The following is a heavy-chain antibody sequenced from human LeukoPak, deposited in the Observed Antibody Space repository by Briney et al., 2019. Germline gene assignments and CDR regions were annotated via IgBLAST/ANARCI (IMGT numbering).Heavy chain of an antibody. D-gene: IGHD3-10*01. V-gene: IGHV1-18*01. CDR1: GYTFTSYG. CDR3: ARVEGDGSGSYYPFYYYYYMDV. CDR2: ISAYNGHT. Sequence: GASVKVSCKASGYTFTSYGISWVRQAPGQGLEWMGWISAYNGHTNYAQKLQGRVTMTTDTSTSTAYMELRSLRSDDTAIYYCARVEGDGSGSYYPFYYYYYMDVWGKGTTVTISS. J-gene: IGHJ6*03.